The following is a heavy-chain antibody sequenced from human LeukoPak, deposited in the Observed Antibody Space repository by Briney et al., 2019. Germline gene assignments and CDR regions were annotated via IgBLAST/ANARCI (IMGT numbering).Heavy chain of an antibody. D-gene: IGHD3-22*01. J-gene: IGHJ4*02. CDR2: ISGSGGST. CDR3: ARGSNFYDSSGYYHPFDY. CDR1: GFTFSSYG. Sequence: PGGSLRLSCAASGFTFSSYGMSWVRQAPGKGLEWVSAISGSGGSTYYADSVKGRFTISRDNSKNTLYLQMNSLRAEDTAVYYCARGSNFYDSSGYYHPFDYWGQGTLVTVSS. V-gene: IGHV3-23*01.